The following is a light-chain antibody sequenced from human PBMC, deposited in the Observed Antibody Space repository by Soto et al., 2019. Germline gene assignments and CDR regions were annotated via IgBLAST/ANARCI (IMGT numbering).Light chain of an antibody. Sequence: EIVLTQAPITLSVSPGERATLSCRASQTVSSNLAWYQQKPGQPPRLLMYGVSTRATGIPARFSGSGSGTEFTLTISSLQSEDFAVYYCQQYNDWPPEVTFGGGTKVEIK. CDR2: GVS. CDR1: QTVSSN. V-gene: IGKV3D-15*01. CDR3: QQYNDWPPEVT. J-gene: IGKJ4*01.